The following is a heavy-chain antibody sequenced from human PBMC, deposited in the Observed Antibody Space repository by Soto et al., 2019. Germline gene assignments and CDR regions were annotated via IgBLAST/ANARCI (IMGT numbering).Heavy chain of an antibody. V-gene: IGHV3-33*01. CDR3: ARDRPLLGYCSGGSCYSPWFDP. J-gene: IGHJ5*02. D-gene: IGHD2-15*01. CDR2: IWYDGSNK. CDR1: GFTFSSYG. Sequence: ESGGGVVQPGRSLRLSCAASGFTFSSYGMHWVRQAPGKGLEWVAVIWYDGSNKYYADSVKGRFTISRDNSKNTLYLQMNSLRAEDTAVYYCARDRPLLGYCSGGSCYSPWFDPWGQGTLVTVSS.